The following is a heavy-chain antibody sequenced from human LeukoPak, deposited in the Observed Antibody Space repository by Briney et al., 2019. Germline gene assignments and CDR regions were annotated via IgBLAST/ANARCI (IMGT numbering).Heavy chain of an antibody. V-gene: IGHV1-18*01. CDR1: GFSFSTYG. CDR3: ARDATHADFYGSGSYRFEP. Sequence: ASVKVSCKASGFSFSTYGVNWVRQPPGQGLQWMGWIRTTDGNTHYAQNFQGRVTMTTDTSTNTAFLEMRSLRSDDTAVYYCARDATHADFYGSGSYRFEPWGQGTLVTVSS. D-gene: IGHD3-10*01. CDR2: IRTTDGNT. J-gene: IGHJ5*02.